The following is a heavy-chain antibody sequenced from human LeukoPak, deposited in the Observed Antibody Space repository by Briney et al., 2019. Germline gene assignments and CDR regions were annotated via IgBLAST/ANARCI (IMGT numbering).Heavy chain of an antibody. CDR2: IIPIFGTA. D-gene: IGHD4-17*01. J-gene: IGHJ4*02. CDR1: GGTLSSYA. Sequence: EASVKVSCKASGGTLSSYAISWVRQAPGQGLEWMGGIIPIFGTANYAQKFQGRVTITTDESTSTAYMELSSLRSEDTAVYYCARISPDYGDYARPFDYWGQGTLVTVSS. CDR3: ARISPDYGDYARPFDY. V-gene: IGHV1-69*05.